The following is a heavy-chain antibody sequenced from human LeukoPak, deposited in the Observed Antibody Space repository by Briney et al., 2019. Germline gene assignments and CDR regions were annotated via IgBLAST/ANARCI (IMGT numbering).Heavy chain of an antibody. J-gene: IGHJ4*02. Sequence: GGSLRLSCAASGFSFSSHAMSWVRQAPGKGLEWVSVVCGTSSGTYYADSVKGRFTISRDDSKNTLYLQMNSLRAEDTAVYYCARVGGELLRWYYFDYWGQGTLVTVSS. D-gene: IGHD1-26*01. CDR2: VCGTSSGT. V-gene: IGHV3-23*01. CDR3: ARVGGELLRWYYFDY. CDR1: GFSFSSHA.